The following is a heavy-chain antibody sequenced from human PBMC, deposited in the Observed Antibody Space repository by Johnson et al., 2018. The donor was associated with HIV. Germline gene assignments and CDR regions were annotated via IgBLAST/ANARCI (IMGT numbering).Heavy chain of an antibody. J-gene: IGHJ3*02. CDR1: GFTFSSYW. V-gene: IGHV3-7*05. D-gene: IGHD6-6*01. CDR3: ARPIAARDAFDI. Sequence: EVQLVESGGVLVQPGGSLRLSCAASGFTFSSYWMSWVRQAPGKGLEWVATIKQDGREKYYVDSVKGRFTISRDNAKNSLYLQMNSLRAEDTAVYYCARPIAARDAFDIWGQGTMVTVSS. CDR2: IKQDGREK.